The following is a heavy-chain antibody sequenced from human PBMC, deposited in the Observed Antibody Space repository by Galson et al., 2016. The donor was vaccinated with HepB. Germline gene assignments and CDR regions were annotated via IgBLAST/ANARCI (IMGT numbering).Heavy chain of an antibody. CDR1: GGSISGDYS. CDR2: IYYSGHT. V-gene: IGHV4-31*03. CDR3: ARAPYYGSNSRGAFDI. D-gene: IGHD3-10*01. Sequence: TLSLTCTVSGGSISGDYSWSWVRQHPGKGLEWIGYIYYSGHTYYNPSLQSRITKSLDTSDNQLSLRLTSMTAEDTALYYCARAPYYGSNSRGAFDIWGQGTKVTVSS. J-gene: IGHJ3*02.